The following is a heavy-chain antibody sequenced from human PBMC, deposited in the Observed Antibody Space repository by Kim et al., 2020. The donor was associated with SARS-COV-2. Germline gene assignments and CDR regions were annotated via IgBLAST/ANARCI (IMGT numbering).Heavy chain of an antibody. V-gene: IGHV1-18*01. CDR3: ARVSFWVGATGHFDY. CDR1: GYTFTSYG. CDR2: ISAYNGNT. Sequence: ASVKVSCKASGYTFTSYGISWVRQAPGQGLEWMGWISAYNGNTNYAQKLQGRVTMTTDTSTSTAYMELRSLRSDDTAVYYCARVSFWVGATGHFDYWGQGTLVTVSS. J-gene: IGHJ4*02. D-gene: IGHD1-26*01.